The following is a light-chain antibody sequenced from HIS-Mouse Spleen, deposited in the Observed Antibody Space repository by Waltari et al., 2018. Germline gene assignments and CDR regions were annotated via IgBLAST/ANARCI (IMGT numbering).Light chain of an antibody. V-gene: IGLV2-23*01. CDR2: EGS. J-gene: IGLJ2*01. Sequence: QSALTQPASVSGSPGQSITISCTGTRSAVGSYNLFSWYQQHPGKAPKLMIYEGSKRPSGVSNRFSGSKSGNTASLTISGLQAEDEADYYCCSYAGSSTVVFGGGTKLTVL. CDR1: RSAVGSYNL. CDR3: CSYAGSSTVV.